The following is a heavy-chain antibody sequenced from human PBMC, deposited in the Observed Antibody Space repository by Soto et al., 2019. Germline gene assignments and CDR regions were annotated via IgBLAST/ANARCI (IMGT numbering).Heavy chain of an antibody. Sequence: EVQLLESGGGLVQPGGSLSLSCAASGFTFSSYAMSWVRQAPGKGLDWVSAISGSGGSTYYSDSVKGRFTISRDNSKNTLYLQMNSLRAEDTAVYYCAKGGYGDYANWFDPWCQGTLVTVSS. CDR3: AKGGYGDYANWFDP. V-gene: IGHV3-23*01. D-gene: IGHD4-17*01. J-gene: IGHJ5*02. CDR2: ISGSGGST. CDR1: GFTFSSYA.